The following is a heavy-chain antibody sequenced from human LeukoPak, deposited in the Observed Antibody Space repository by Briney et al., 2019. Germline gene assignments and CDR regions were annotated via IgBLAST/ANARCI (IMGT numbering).Heavy chain of an antibody. CDR3: AKRNKDSGSYYLDY. D-gene: IGHD1-26*01. Sequence: PGGSLRLSCAASGFTFSDYGMRWVRQAPGKGLEWVSGISGTRRYTDYADSVKGRFTISRDNYKNMLYLQMNGLRVEDTAVYYCAKRNKDSGSYYLDYWGQGILVTVSS. V-gene: IGHV3-23*01. CDR2: ISGTRRYT. CDR1: GFTFSDYG. J-gene: IGHJ4*02.